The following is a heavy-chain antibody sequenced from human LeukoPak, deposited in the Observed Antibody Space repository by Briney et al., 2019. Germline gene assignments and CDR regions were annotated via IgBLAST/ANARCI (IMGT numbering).Heavy chain of an antibody. D-gene: IGHD7-27*01. CDR1: GGSLNSYY. J-gene: IGHJ4*02. CDR3: ARGRISNWGFEGTLFDA. Sequence: PSETLSLTCTVSGGSLNSYYWSWIQQPPGKGLEWIGFITHSGGTDFDSSLGGRVTISVDTSKNQFSLRLTSMTAADTAVYFCARGRISNWGFEGTLFDAWGQGVLVTVSS. V-gene: IGHV4-59*01. CDR2: ITHSGGT.